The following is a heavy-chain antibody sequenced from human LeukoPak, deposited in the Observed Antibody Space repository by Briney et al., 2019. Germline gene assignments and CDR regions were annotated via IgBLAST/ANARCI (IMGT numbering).Heavy chain of an antibody. D-gene: IGHD4-17*01. CDR1: GYTFTGYY. J-gene: IGHJ3*02. Sequence: ASVKVSCKASGYTFTGYYMHWVRQAPGQGLEWMGWINPNSGGTNYAQKFQGWVTMTRDTSISTAYMELSRLRSDDTAVYYCARDTIHYGDYVGSAFDIWGQGTMVTVSS. CDR3: ARDTIHYGDYVGSAFDI. CDR2: INPNSGGT. V-gene: IGHV1-2*04.